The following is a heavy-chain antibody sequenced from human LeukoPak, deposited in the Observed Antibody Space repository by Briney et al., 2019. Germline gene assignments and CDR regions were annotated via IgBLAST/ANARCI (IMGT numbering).Heavy chain of an antibody. CDR1: GGTFSSYA. D-gene: IGHD6-13*01. CDR2: INPSGGST. V-gene: IGHV1-46*01. J-gene: IGHJ5*02. Sequence: GASVKVSCKASGGTFSSYAISWVRQAPGQGLEWMGIINPSGGSTSYAQKFQGRVTMTRDMSTSTVYMELSSLRSEDTAVYYCARDHGSTQYNWFDPWGQGTLVTVSS. CDR3: ARDHGSTQYNWFDP.